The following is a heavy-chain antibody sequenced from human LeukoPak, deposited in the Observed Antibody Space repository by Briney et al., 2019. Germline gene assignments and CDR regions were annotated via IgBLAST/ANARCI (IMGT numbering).Heavy chain of an antibody. CDR2: ISRRGVTA. CDR1: GFTFSDFY. D-gene: IGHD2-15*01. J-gene: IGHJ4*02. Sequence: PGGSLRLSCAASGFTFSDFYMNWIRQAPGSGLEWVAYISRRGVTAEYADSVKGRFTISRDNAKNSLYLEMKSLRAEDTAVYYCARESRGYCSGGSCPQDYWGQGTLVTVSS. CDR3: ARESRGYCSGGSCPQDY. V-gene: IGHV3-11*04.